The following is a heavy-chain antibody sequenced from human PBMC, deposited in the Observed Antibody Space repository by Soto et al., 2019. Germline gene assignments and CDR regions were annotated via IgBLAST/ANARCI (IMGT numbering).Heavy chain of an antibody. J-gene: IGHJ3*02. CDR2: ISAYNGNT. CDR1: GYTFTSYG. V-gene: IGHV1-18*01. D-gene: IGHD3-22*01. Sequence: QVQLVQSGAEVKKPGASVKVSCKASGYTFTSYGISWVRQAPGQGLEWMGWISAYNGNTNYAQKLQGRVTMTTDTSTSTAYVELRSLRSDDTAVYHCSRDEIHYDSDSSGYTAFEMWCQGTMVTVSS. CDR3: SRDEIHYDSDSSGYTAFEM.